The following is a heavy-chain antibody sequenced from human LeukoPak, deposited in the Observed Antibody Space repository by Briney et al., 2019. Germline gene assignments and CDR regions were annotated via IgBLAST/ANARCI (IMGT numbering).Heavy chain of an antibody. CDR1: GFTFSSYA. Sequence: PGGSLRLSCAASGFTFSSYAMSWVRQAPGKGLEWIGEINHSGSTNYNPSLKSRVTISVDTSKNQFSLKLSSVTAADTAVYYCARGRDYYDSSGYYNWFDPWGQGTLVTVSS. V-gene: IGHV4-34*01. J-gene: IGHJ5*02. CDR3: ARGRDYYDSSGYYNWFDP. D-gene: IGHD3-22*01. CDR2: INHSGST.